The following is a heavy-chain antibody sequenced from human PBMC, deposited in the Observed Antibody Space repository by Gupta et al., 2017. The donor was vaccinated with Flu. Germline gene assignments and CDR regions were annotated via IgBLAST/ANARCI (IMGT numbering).Heavy chain of an antibody. Sequence: QVHLQESGPGLVKPSETLSLSCVVSGYSITNGHYWGRLRQSPGKGLEWIATIDHRGFAYYNPSLRNRVTISVDSSENEFSLKLYSATAADTALYYCARGGRMSVAASYFDFWGQGILVTVSS. V-gene: IGHV4-38-2*01. J-gene: IGHJ4*02. CDR2: IDHRGFA. CDR3: ARGGRMSVAASYFDF. D-gene: IGHD6-19*01. CDR1: GYSITNGHY.